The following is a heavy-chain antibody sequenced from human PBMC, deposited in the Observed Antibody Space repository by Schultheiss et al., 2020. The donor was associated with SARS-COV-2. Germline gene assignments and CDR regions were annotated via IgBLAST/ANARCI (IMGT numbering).Heavy chain of an antibody. CDR1: GFTFSSYA. V-gene: IGHV3-48*04. CDR3: ARGDIVVVPAAMGHAFDI. CDR2: ISSSSSTI. Sequence: GGSLRLSCAASGFTFSSYAMSWVRQAPGKGLEWVSYISSSSSTIYYADSVKGRFTISRDNAKNSLYLQMNSLRAEDTAVYYCARGDIVVVPAAMGHAFDIWGQGTMVTVSS. J-gene: IGHJ3*02. D-gene: IGHD2-2*01.